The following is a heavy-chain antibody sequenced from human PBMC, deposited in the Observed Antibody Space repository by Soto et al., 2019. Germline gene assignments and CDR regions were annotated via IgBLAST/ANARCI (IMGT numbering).Heavy chain of an antibody. V-gene: IGHV5-51*01. CDR1: GYSFTNYW. CDR3: ARHQGRHSSRWQIFDY. D-gene: IGHD6-19*01. J-gene: IGHJ4*02. CDR2: IYPGDFDI. Sequence: GESLKISCNGSGYSFTNYWIGWVRQMPGKGLEWMGIIYPGDFDIRYSPSFQGQVTISADKSISTAYLQWSILKASDSAMYYCARHQGRHSSRWQIFDYWGQGTPVTVYS.